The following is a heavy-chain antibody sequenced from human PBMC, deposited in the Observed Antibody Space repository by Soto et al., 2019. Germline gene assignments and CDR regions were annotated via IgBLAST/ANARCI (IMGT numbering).Heavy chain of an antibody. CDR2: IILILGTI. D-gene: IGHD1-26*01. V-gene: IGHV1-69*06. CDR1: GRTFLISA. CDR3: ARGKEWEQPSSQYYFDY. J-gene: IGHJ4*02. Sequence: QVQLVQSGAEVKTPGSSVRVSCKTAGRTFLISAIAWVRQAPGQGLEWLGGIILILGTIHIAQNFQGRVNFTADRSTSTAYMDLSRLRSEDTATYFCARGKEWEQPSSQYYFDYWGQGSQVIVTS.